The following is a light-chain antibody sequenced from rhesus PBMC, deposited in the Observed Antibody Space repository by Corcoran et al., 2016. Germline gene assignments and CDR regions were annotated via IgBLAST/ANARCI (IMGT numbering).Light chain of an antibody. Sequence: EIVMTQSPATLSLSPGERATLSCRASQSVSNKLAWYPQKPGQAPKLLIYVASSRDTGIPDRFSGSGSGTEFTLTISSLEPEDVGVYYCQQDYTWPLTFGGGTKVELK. J-gene: IGKJ4*01. V-gene: IGKV3-42*01. CDR3: QQDYTWPLT. CDR1: QSVSNK. CDR2: VAS.